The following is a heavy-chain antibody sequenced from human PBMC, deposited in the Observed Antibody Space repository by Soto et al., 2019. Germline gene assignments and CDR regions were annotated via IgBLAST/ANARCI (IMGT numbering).Heavy chain of an antibody. CDR1: GFSFSNYA. CDR2: INSNGGTT. CDR3: ARLVSLTGLDS. J-gene: IGHJ5*01. Sequence: EVLLVESGGDLVQPGGSLRLSCAASGFSFSNYAMHWVRQAPGKGLEYVSAINSNGGTTYYANSAKGRFTISRDNSRNTLYLQVGGLRADDTALYYCARLVSLTGLDSWGQGTLVTVSS. V-gene: IGHV3-64*01. D-gene: IGHD3-10*01.